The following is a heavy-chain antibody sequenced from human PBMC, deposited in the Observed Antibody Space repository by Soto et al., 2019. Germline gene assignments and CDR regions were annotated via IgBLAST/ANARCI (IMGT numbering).Heavy chain of an antibody. CDR2: ISAYNGNT. CDR3: ARGGDIVLGPAATAALGDTAMGKYDYYFYGMDV. V-gene: IGHV1-18*01. CDR1: GYTFTSYG. J-gene: IGHJ6*02. D-gene: IGHD2-2*01. Sequence: ASVKVSCKASGYTFTSYGISWVRQAPGQGLEWMGWISAYNGNTNYAQKFQGWVTMTRDTSISTAYMELSRLRSDDTAVYYCARGGDIVLGPAATAALGDTAMGKYDYYFYGMDVWG.